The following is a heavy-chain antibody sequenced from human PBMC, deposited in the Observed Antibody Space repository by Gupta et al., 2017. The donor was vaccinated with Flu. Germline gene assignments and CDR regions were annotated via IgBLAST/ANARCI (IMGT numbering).Heavy chain of an antibody. CDR2: IYTSGST. CDR1: GGSISSGSYY. Sequence: QVQLQESGPGLVKPSQTLSLTCTVSGGSISSGSYYWSWIRQPAGKGLEWIGRIYTSGSTNYNPSLKSRVTISVDTSKNQFSLKLSSVTAADTAVYYCAGGVVELDYYHYGMDVWGQGTTVTVSS. V-gene: IGHV4-61*02. D-gene: IGHD2-15*01. CDR3: AGGVVELDYYHYGMDV. J-gene: IGHJ6*02.